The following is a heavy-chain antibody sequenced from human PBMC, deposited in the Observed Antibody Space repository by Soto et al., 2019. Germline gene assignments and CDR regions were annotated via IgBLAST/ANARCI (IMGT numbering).Heavy chain of an antibody. D-gene: IGHD3-3*01. Sequence: QVQLVQSGAEVKRPGASVKVSCKASGYSFIDYFVHWVRQAPGQGPEWMGIINPDGGTTGYAQKFQGRLTMTRDTSTSTLYMELRSLRAEDTAIYYCATLIGVEGLRDYWCQGTLVTVSS. CDR1: GYSFIDYF. CDR2: INPDGGTT. V-gene: IGHV1-46*01. J-gene: IGHJ4*02. CDR3: ATLIGVEGLRDY.